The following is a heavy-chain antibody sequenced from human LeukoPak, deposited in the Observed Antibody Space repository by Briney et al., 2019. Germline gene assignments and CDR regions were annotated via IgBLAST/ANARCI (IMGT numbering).Heavy chain of an antibody. CDR3: ARGGDTLNWFDP. CDR1: GFTFRSYA. V-gene: IGHV3-23*01. Sequence: RGSPRLSCEASGFTFRSYAMTWVRQAPGKGLEWVSAISGSGAKTYYADSVKGRFTISRDNSRNTLYLQMNSLRVEDTAVYYCARGGDTLNWFDPWGQGTLVTVSS. D-gene: IGHD3-16*01. CDR2: ISGSGAKT. J-gene: IGHJ5*02.